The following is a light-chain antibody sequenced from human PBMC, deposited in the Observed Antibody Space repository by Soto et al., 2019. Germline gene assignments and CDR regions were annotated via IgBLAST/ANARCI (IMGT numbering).Light chain of an antibody. V-gene: IGKV3-15*01. J-gene: IGKJ1*01. Sequence: EIVMMQSPATLSVSPGERATLSCRASQSVSSNLAWYQQKPGQAPRLLVYGASTRPTGIPTRFSGSGSGTEFTLTISSLQSEDFAVYYCQQYNNWPLWTFGQGTKV. CDR3: QQYNNWPLWT. CDR2: GAS. CDR1: QSVSSN.